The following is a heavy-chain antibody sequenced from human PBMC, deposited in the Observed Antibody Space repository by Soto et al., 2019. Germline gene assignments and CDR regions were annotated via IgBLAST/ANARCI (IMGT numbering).Heavy chain of an antibody. J-gene: IGHJ6*02. D-gene: IGHD1-7*01. Sequence: LRRYWEAAGYGFSSDSSDWVRKNPSKGLEWLSSISYGSSHIYFSDSVKGRFTMSRDNAKISLYLQMNGLRAEDTAVYYCARGYRITGSTRLAYYYYGMDVWGQGTMVTVSS. V-gene: IGHV3-21*01. CDR1: GYGFSSDS. CDR3: ARGYRITGSTRLAYYYYGMDV. CDR2: ISYGSSHI.